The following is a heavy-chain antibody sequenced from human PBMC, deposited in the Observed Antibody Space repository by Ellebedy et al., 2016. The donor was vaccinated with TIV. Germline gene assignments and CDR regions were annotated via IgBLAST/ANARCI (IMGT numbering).Heavy chain of an antibody. Sequence: PGGSLRLSCLASGFSFRSYWMGWVRQAPGKGLEWVANIYQDGSEKYYVDSVEGRFTISRDNAKTSLYLQMKSLRAEDTAVYYCARRGSYGDYAVQLNNWFDPWGQGTPVTVSP. CDR3: ARRGSYGDYAVQLNNWFDP. CDR1: GFSFRSYW. CDR2: IYQDGSEK. V-gene: IGHV3-7*01. J-gene: IGHJ5*02. D-gene: IGHD4-17*01.